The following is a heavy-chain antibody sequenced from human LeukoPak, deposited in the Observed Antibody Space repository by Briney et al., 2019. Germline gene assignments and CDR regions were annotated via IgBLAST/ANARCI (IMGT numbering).Heavy chain of an antibody. CDR3: AREATWGQWYFDH. V-gene: IGHV3-30*03. D-gene: IGHD6-19*01. CDR1: GFSFSNHG. CDR2: VARDGGAK. Sequence: GGSLRLSCVASGFSFSNHGMHWVRQAPGKGLEWVSVVARDGGAKFYAGSVKGRFTLSRDNSKNMFFLQMNFLTVEDTAIYYCAREATWGQWYFDHWGQGTPVIVSS. J-gene: IGHJ4*02.